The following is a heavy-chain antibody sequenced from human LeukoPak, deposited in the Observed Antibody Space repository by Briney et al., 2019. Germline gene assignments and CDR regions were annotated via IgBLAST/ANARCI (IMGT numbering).Heavy chain of an antibody. CDR3: AKDLRKILAPHDAFDI. V-gene: IGHV3-23*01. D-gene: IGHD3-3*01. CDR2: ISGSGGST. J-gene: IGHJ3*02. Sequence: GGSLRLSGAASGFTFSSYAMSWVRQAPGKGLEWVSAISGSGGSTYYADSVKGRFTISRDNSKNTLYLQMNSLRAEDTAVYYCAKDLRKILAPHDAFDIWGQGTMVTVSS. CDR1: GFTFSSYA.